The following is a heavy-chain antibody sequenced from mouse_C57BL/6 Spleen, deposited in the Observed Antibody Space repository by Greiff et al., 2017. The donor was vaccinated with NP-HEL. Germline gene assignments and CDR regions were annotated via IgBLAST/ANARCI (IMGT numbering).Heavy chain of an antibody. J-gene: IGHJ4*01. CDR1: GYTFTSYW. CDR2: IDPSDSYT. CDR3: ARVLLLGAMDY. V-gene: IGHV1-69*01. Sequence: QVQLQQPGAELVMPGASVKLSCKASGYTFTSYWMHWVKQRPGQGLEWIGEIDPSDSYTNYNQKFKGKSTLTVDKSSSTAYMQLSSLTSEDSAVYYCARVLLLGAMDYWGQGTSVTVSS. D-gene: IGHD2-10*01.